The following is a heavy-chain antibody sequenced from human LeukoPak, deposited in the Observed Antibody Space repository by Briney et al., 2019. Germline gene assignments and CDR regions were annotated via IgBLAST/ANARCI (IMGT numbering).Heavy chain of an antibody. Sequence: SETLSLTCSVSGVSISSDYWSWIWQPPGKGLEWIGYISYSGSTNYNPSLKSRVTISVDTSRNQFSLKLSSVTAADTAVYYCARAPTPPMVCHPFDIWGQGTMVTVSS. CDR2: ISYSGST. J-gene: IGHJ3*02. CDR1: GVSISSDY. D-gene: IGHD3-10*01. CDR3: ARAPTPPMVCHPFDI. V-gene: IGHV4-59*01.